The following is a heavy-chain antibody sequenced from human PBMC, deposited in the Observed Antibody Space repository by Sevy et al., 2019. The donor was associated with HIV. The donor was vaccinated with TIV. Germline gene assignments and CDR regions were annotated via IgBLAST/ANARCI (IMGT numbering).Heavy chain of an antibody. Sequence: GGSLRLSCAASGFTFSKYSMSWVRQPPGKGLEWVSTLSFGCGEINYADSVKGRVTIYRENSKTSGYLQMNNLRPEDTAVYYCAREGCTKPHDFWGQGTLVTVSS. J-gene: IGHJ4*02. V-gene: IGHV3-23*01. D-gene: IGHD2-8*01. CDR3: AREGCTKPHDF. CDR1: GFTFSKYS. CDR2: LSFGCGEI.